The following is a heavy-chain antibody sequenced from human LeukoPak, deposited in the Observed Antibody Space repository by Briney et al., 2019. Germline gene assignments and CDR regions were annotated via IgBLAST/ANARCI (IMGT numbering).Heavy chain of an antibody. D-gene: IGHD6-19*01. Sequence: ESGGSLRLSCAASGFTFSSHAMSWVRQAPGKGLEWVSAISGSGGSTYYADSVKGRFTISRDKSKNTLYLQMNSLRAEDTAVYCCAKGLAVAGHFDYWGQGTLVTVSS. CDR3: AKGLAVAGHFDY. J-gene: IGHJ4*02. CDR2: ISGSGGST. V-gene: IGHV3-23*01. CDR1: GFTFSSHA.